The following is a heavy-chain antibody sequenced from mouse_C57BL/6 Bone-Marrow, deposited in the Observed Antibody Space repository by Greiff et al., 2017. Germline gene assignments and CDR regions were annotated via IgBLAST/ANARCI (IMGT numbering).Heavy chain of an antibody. CDR2: ISDGGSYT. Sequence: DVQAVESGGGLVKPGGSLKLSCAASGFTFSSYAMSWVRQTPEKRLEWVATISDGGSYTYYPDNVKGRFTISRDNAKNNLYLQMSHLKSEDTAMYYCAREGATMITRAWFAYWGQRTLVTVSA. J-gene: IGHJ3*01. D-gene: IGHD2-4*01. V-gene: IGHV5-4*01. CDR3: AREGATMITRAWFAY. CDR1: GFTFSSYA.